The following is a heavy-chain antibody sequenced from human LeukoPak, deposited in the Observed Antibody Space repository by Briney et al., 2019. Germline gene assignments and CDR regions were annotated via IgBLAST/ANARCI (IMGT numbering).Heavy chain of an antibody. CDR3: AKVQGLSYYYDSSGYYFDY. V-gene: IGHV3-23*01. J-gene: IGHJ4*02. CDR1: GFTFSSYA. CDR2: ISGSGGST. D-gene: IGHD3-22*01. Sequence: GGSLRLSCAASGFTFSSYAMSWARQAPGKGLEWVSAISGSGGSTYYADSVKGRFTISRDNSKNTLYLQMNSLRAEDTAVYYCAKVQGLSYYYDSSGYYFDYWGQGTLVTVSS.